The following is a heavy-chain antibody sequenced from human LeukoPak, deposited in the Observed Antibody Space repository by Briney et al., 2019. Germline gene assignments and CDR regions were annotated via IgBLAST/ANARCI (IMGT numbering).Heavy chain of an antibody. CDR1: GFTFSSYW. J-gene: IGHJ4*02. Sequence: GGSLRLSCAASGFTFSSYWMGWVRQAPGKRLGWVANMNIDGSEKYYADSARGRFTISRDNARNSVYLQMNSLRVEDTAVYYCARDPVEWELLLDYWGQGTLVTVSS. CDR2: MNIDGSEK. V-gene: IGHV3-7*01. D-gene: IGHD1-26*01. CDR3: ARDPVEWELLLDY.